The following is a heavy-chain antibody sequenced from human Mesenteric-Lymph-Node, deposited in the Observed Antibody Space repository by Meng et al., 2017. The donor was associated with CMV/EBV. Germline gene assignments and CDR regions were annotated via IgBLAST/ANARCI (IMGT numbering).Heavy chain of an antibody. CDR3: THSYPHLFDY. V-gene: IGHV2-5*01. D-gene: IGHD2-21*01. Sequence: TFYGFSLIMSGVAGVCNRQPPGKALEWLALIYWNDDKRYSPSLKSRLTITKDTSKNQVVLTMTNMDPVDTATYYCTHSYPHLFDYWGQGTLVTVSS. CDR2: IYWNDDK. J-gene: IGHJ4*02. CDR1: GFSLIMSGVA.